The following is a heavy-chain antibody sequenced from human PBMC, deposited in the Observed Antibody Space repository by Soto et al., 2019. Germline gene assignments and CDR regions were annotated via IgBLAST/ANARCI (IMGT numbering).Heavy chain of an antibody. CDR1: GGSFSNYY. CDR2: INASGIT. Sequence: QVQLQQWGAEVLKPSETLSLTCVVNGGSFSNYYWTWIRQPPGKGLEWIGEINASGITDSNPSLESRVTISVDMSKNQFSLRVTSVTAADTAVYHCARGRSSVPDRRGIGYYGLDVWGQGTTVTVSS. V-gene: IGHV4-34*01. CDR3: ARGRSSVPDRRGIGYYGLDV. J-gene: IGHJ6*02. D-gene: IGHD3-3*01.